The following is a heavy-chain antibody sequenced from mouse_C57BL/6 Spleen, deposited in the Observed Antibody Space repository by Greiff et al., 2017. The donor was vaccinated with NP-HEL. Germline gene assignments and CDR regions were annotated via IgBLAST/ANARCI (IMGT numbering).Heavy chain of an antibody. Sequence: EVQLQQSGPELVKPGASVKISCKASGYSFTDYNMNWVKQSNGKSLEWIGVINPNYGTTSYNQKFKGKATLTVDKSSSTAYMQLNSLTSADSAVYYCARESLYDGYLAFAYWGQGTLVTVSA. V-gene: IGHV1-39*01. CDR3: ARESLYDGYLAFAY. CDR1: GYSFTDYN. CDR2: INPNYGTT. J-gene: IGHJ3*01. D-gene: IGHD2-3*01.